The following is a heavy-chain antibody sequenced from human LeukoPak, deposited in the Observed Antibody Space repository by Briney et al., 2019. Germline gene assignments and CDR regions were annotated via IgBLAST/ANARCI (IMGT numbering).Heavy chain of an antibody. CDR2: ISGSGGST. CDR1: GFTFSGYA. Sequence: GGSLRLSCAASGFTFSGYAMNWVGQAPGKGLEWVSAISGSGGSTYYADSVKGRFTISRDNSKNTLYLQMNSLRAEDTAVYYCAELGITMIGGVWGKGTTVTISS. V-gene: IGHV3-23*01. J-gene: IGHJ6*04. D-gene: IGHD3-10*02. CDR3: AELGITMIGGV.